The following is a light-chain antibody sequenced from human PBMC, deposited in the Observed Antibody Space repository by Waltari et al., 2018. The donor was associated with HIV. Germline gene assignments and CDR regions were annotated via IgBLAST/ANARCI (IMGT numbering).Light chain of an antibody. Sequence: QSALTQPASVSGSPGQSITISCTGTRSDVGSYNLVSRYQQHPGKAPKLMIYEVSKRPSGVSNRFSGSKSGNTASLTISGLQAEDEADYYCCSYAGSSTYVFGTGTKVTVL. J-gene: IGLJ1*01. CDR3: CSYAGSSTYV. CDR1: RSDVGSYNL. CDR2: EVS. V-gene: IGLV2-23*02.